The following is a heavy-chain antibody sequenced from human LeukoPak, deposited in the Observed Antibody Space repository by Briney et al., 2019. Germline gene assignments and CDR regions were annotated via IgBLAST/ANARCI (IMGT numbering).Heavy chain of an antibody. CDR1: GGSIRRYY. CDR3: ARTDYYGGYFDY. D-gene: IGHD3-10*01. Sequence: SETLSLTCTVSGGSIRRYYWSWIRQPPGKRLEWIGCIYYSGSTNYNPSLKSRVTISVDTSKNQFSLRLSSVTAADTAVYYCARTDYYGGYFDYWGQGTLVTVSS. V-gene: IGHV4-59*01. J-gene: IGHJ4*02. CDR2: IYYSGST.